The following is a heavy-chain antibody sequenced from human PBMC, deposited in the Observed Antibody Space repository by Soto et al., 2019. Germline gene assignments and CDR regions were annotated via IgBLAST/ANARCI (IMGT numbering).Heavy chain of an antibody. D-gene: IGHD3-10*01. CDR1: GGSISSYY. Sequence: PSETLSLTCTVSGGSISSYYWSWIRQPPGKGLEWIGYIYYSGSTNYNPSLKSRVTISVDTSKNQFSLKLSSVTAADTAVYYCARSIVRGVITKYNWFDPWGQGTLVTVSS. CDR2: IYYSGST. CDR3: ARSIVRGVITKYNWFDP. V-gene: IGHV4-59*08. J-gene: IGHJ5*02.